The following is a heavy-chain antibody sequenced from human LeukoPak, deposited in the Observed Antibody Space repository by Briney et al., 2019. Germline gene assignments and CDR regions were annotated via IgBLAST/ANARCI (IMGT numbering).Heavy chain of an antibody. D-gene: IGHD1-26*01. CDR1: GGTFSSYA. CDR3: ARPYSGSTLDY. Sequence: SVKVSCKASGGTFSSYAISWVRQAPGQGLEWMGRIIPILGIANYAQRFQGRVTITADKSTSTAYMELSSLRSEDTAVYYCARPYSGSTLDYWGQGTLVTVSS. CDR2: IIPILGIA. J-gene: IGHJ4*02. V-gene: IGHV1-69*04.